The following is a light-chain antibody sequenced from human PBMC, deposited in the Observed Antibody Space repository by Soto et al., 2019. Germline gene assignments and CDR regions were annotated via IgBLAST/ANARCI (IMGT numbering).Light chain of an antibody. V-gene: IGLV1-51*02. Sequence: QSVLTQPPSVSAAPGQKVTISCSGSSSNIGNNYVSWYQQLPGTAPKLLIYENNKRPSGIPDRFSGSKSGTSATLGITGLQTGDEADYYCGTWDSSLSAAVWVFGGGTKVTVL. CDR3: GTWDSSLSAAVWV. CDR1: SSNIGNNY. CDR2: ENN. J-gene: IGLJ3*02.